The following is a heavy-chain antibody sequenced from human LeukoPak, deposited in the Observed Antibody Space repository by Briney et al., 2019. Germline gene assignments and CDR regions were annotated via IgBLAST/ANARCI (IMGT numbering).Heavy chain of an antibody. CDR2: IYYSGST. CDR3: ARAPSLLGYSSSRYYHYYYMDV. J-gene: IGHJ6*03. CDR1: GGSISSYY. V-gene: IGHV4-59*01. Sequence: PSETLSLTCTVSGGSISSYYWSWIRQPPGKGLEWIGYIYYSGSTNYNPSLKSRVTISVDTSKNQFSLKLSSVTAADTAVYYCARAPSLLGYSSSRYYHYYYMDVWGKGTTVTVSS. D-gene: IGHD6-6*01.